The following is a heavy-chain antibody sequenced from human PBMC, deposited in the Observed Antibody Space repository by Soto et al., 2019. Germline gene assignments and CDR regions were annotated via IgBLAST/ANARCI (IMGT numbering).Heavy chain of an antibody. V-gene: IGHV3-23*01. J-gene: IGHJ4*02. D-gene: IGHD5-18*01. CDR1: GFTFSSYA. CDR2: ISGSGGST. CDR3: AKGGIQLWSYFDY. Sequence: EVQLLESGGGLVQPGGSLRLSCAASGFTFSSYAMSWVRQAPGKGLEWVSAISGSGGSTYYADSVKGRFTISRDNSKNTRYLQMNSLRAEDTAVYYCAKGGIQLWSYFDYWGQGTLVTVSS.